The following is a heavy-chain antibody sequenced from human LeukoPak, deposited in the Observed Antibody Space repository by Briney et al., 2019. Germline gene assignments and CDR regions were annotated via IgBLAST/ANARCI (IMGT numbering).Heavy chain of an antibody. CDR1: GGSISSSNW. J-gene: IGHJ4*02. V-gene: IGHV4-4*02. D-gene: IGHD3-3*01. CDR3: AREEDDFWSGGSIDY. Sequence: SETLSLTCAVSGGSISSSNWWSWVRQPPGKGLEWIGEIYHSGSTNYNPSLKSRVTISVDKSKNQFSLKLSSVTAADTAVYYCAREEDDFWSGGSIDYWGQGTLVTVSS. CDR2: IYHSGST.